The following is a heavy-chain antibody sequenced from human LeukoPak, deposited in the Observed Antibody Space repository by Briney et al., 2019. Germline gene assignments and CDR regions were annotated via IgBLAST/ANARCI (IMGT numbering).Heavy chain of an antibody. D-gene: IGHD4-23*01. CDR3: ARVGVDYSGNIIKYYFDY. J-gene: IGHJ4*02. V-gene: IGHV4-59*01. CDR1: GGSIRSYY. Sequence: SETLSLTCTVSGGSIRSYYWSWIRQPPGQGLEWSGYVYSSRATTYNPSLKSRVIISVDTSTNQSCLKLSPVIAADTAVYYCARVGVDYSGNIIKYYFDYWGQGTLVTVSS. CDR2: VYSSRAT.